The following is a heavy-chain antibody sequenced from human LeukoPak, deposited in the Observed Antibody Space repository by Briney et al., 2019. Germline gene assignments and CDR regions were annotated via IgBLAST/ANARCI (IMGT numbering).Heavy chain of an antibody. CDR3: AKGAVAGVYYFDY. J-gene: IGHJ4*02. D-gene: IGHD6-19*01. V-gene: IGHV3-23*01. Sequence: GGSLRLSCAPSVLTFSSYAMSWVRHAPERGREWVSAISGIGGRTYYADSVEGRFSISRDNSKNTLYLQMNSLRAEDTAVYYCAKGAVAGVYYFDYWGQGTLVTVSS. CDR2: ISGIGGRT. CDR1: VLTFSSYA.